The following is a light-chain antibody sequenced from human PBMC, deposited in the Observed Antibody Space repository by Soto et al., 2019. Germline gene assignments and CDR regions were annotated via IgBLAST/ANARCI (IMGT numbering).Light chain of an antibody. CDR2: DTN. CDR3: LLAYRGVGV. Sequence: QTVVTQEPSLTVSPGGTVTLTCGSNTRAVTTGHYPYWFQQKPGQAPRTLIYDTNNKHSWTPARFSGSLLGGKAALTLSGAQTEDEADYYCLLAYRGVGVFGGGTKLTVL. CDR1: TRAVTTGHY. J-gene: IGLJ2*01. V-gene: IGLV7-46*01.